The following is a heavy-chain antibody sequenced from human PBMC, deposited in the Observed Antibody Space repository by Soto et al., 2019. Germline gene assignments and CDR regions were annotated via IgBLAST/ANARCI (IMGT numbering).Heavy chain of an antibody. Sequence: PSDTLSLTCAVYGGSFTVYSWTWIRHPPGKGLEWIGQINHSGSTIYSTSLKSRLTISVGTSKNQFSLELSSVTAADTAVYYCARRNGLGFEFWGQGSLVIVSS. CDR1: GGSFTVYS. CDR2: INHSGST. D-gene: IGHD3-10*01. CDR3: ARRNGLGFEF. V-gene: IGHV4-34*01. J-gene: IGHJ4*01.